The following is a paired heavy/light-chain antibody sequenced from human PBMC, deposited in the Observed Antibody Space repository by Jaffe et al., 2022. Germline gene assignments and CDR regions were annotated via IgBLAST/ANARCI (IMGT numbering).Light chain of an antibody. V-gene: IGLV2-23*02. CDR2: EVT. CDR3: SSYTGRITFPYV. CDR1: SSDVGTYNL. Sequence: QSALTQPASVSGSPGQSITISCTGTSSDVGTYNLVSWYQQHPGKAPKLMIYEVTKRPSGLSDRFSGSKSGNTASLTISGLQAEVEADYYCSSYTGRITFPYVFGTGTKVTVL. J-gene: IGLJ1*01.
Heavy chain of an antibody. V-gene: IGHV1-2*06. CDR2: INPNTGDT. J-gene: IGHJ4*02. Sequence: QVHLVQSGAEVKKPGASVKVSCKASGYTFTGYYMHWVRQAPGQGLEWMGRINPNTGDTNYAQMFQGRVTMTRDTSISTAYMDLSRLRSDDTAVYYCARGSSSWDLDYWGQGTLVTVSS. D-gene: IGHD7-27*01. CDR1: GYTFTGYY. CDR3: ARGSSSWDLDY.